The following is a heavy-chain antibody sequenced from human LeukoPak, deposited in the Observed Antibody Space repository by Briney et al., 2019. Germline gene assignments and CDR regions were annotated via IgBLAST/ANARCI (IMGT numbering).Heavy chain of an antibody. J-gene: IGHJ4*02. D-gene: IGHD4-11*01. CDR3: ARGDDYSNFVY. CDR1: GFTFSNYW. Sequence: GGSLRLSCAASGFTFSNYWMHWVRQAPGKGLVWVSRINSDGSSTSYADSVKGRFTISRDNAKNTLCLQMNSLRAEDTAVYYCARGDDYSNFVYWGQGTLVTVSS. V-gene: IGHV3-74*01. CDR2: INSDGSST.